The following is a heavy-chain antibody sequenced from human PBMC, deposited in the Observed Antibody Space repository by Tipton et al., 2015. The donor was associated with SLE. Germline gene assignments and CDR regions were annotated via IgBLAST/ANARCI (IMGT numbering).Heavy chain of an antibody. Sequence: TLSLTCTVSGDSMSTYYWNWIRQFPGKGLEWIGFFYYSGSTSYNPSLKSRVSISLDKSKNQFSLKLSSMTAADTAVYYCAAHAAGRGGSGYWGQGTLVTVSS. CDR3: AAHAAGRGGSGY. D-gene: IGHD2-15*01. V-gene: IGHV4-59*08. CDR2: FYYSGST. J-gene: IGHJ4*02. CDR1: GDSMSTYY.